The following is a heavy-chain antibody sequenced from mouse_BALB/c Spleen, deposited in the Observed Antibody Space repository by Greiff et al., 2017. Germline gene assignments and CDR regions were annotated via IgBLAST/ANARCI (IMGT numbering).Heavy chain of an antibody. CDR1: GYTFTSYW. J-gene: IGHJ4*01. V-gene: IGHV1-69*02. CDR2: IDPSDSYT. Sequence: QVQLQQPGAELVKPGASVKLSCKASGYTFTSYWMHWVKQRPGQGLEWIGEIDPSDSYTNYNQKFKGKATLTVDKSSSTAYMQLSSLTSEDSAVYYCARVGPGAMDYWGQGTSVTVSS. CDR3: ARVGPGAMDY.